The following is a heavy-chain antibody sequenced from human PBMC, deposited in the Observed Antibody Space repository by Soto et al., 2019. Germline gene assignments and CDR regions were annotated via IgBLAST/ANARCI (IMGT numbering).Heavy chain of an antibody. V-gene: IGHV4-39*01. J-gene: IGHJ4*02. Sequence: QLQLQESGPGLVKPSETLSLTCTVSGGSISSSSFCWGWIRQPPGKGLEWIGSMYYSGSTYYSPSLKSRATISVDTSKNPSSLRLTSVTAADTAVYYSASDSYGDYDYWGQGTLVTVSS. D-gene: IGHD4-17*01. CDR3: ASDSYGDYDY. CDR1: GGSISSSSFC. CDR2: MYYSGST.